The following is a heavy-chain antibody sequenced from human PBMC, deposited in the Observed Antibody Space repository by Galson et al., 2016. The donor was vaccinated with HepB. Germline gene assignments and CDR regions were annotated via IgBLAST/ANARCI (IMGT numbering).Heavy chain of an antibody. V-gene: IGHV3-33*01. Sequence: CAASEFTFSTYGMHWVRQAPGKGLEWVALIWHDGLPPYYAASVKGRFTISRDKPKNTLYLQMNSLKVEDTAVYYCAREMHVAAAAAFDFWGRGTLVTVSS. CDR2: IWHDGLPP. J-gene: IGHJ4*02. CDR3: AREMHVAAAAAFDF. CDR1: EFTFSTYG. D-gene: IGHD6-13*01.